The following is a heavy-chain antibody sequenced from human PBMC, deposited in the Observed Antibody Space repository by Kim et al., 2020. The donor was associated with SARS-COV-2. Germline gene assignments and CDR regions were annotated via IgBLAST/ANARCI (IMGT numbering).Heavy chain of an antibody. CDR1: GFTFSAYA. V-gene: IGHV3-23*01. CDR3: AKGRGVTARYSTQTE. Sequence: GGSLRLSCAASGFTFSAYAMTWVRQTPGKGLEWVSTTSSSGNSAYYADSVKGRFTISRDNSKNTVYLQMNSLRAEDTAVYYCAKGRGVTARYSTQTEWGQGTTVTVSS. CDR2: TSSSGNSA. J-gene: IGHJ6*02. D-gene: IGHD6-6*01.